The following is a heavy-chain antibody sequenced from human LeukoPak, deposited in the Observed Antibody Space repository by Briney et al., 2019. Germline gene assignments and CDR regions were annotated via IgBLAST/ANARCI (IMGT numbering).Heavy chain of an antibody. CDR2: TKPNSGGT. Sequence: ASVKVSCKASGYSFADYYMHWVRQAPGQGLEWMGWTKPNSGGTRSAQKFQGRVTMTRDTSISTAYMELSSLRYDDTAVYYCARARSSWYFDYWGQGTLVTVSS. D-gene: IGHD6-13*01. CDR3: ARARSSWYFDY. CDR1: GYSFADYY. V-gene: IGHV1-2*02. J-gene: IGHJ4*02.